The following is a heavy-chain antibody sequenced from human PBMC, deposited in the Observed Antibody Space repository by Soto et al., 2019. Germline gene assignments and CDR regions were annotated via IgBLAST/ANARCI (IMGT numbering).Heavy chain of an antibody. J-gene: IGHJ4*02. CDR1: GASATNRNYY. CDR2: VYDRRRT. D-gene: IGHD2-8*01. CDR3: VSQRTSVLTQAYFDY. Sequence: SETLSPTCTVSGASATNRNYYCDWILHSPGKGLEWIASVYDRRRTYSKSSVKSRVTISVETYKNQFSLNLNSVTAYDTAVYFCVSQRTSVLTQAYFDYWGPGALVTVSS. V-gene: IGHV4-39*01.